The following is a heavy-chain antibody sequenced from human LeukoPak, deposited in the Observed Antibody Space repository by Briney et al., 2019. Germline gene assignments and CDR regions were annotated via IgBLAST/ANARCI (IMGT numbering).Heavy chain of an antibody. CDR2: IYTSGST. CDR1: GGSISSGSYY. CDR3: ARGRIGFGELLSYYFDY. Sequence: SSETLSLTCTVSGGSISSGSYYWSWIRQPAGKGLEWIGRIYTSGSTNYNPSLKSRVTISVDTSKNQFSLKLSSVTAADTAVYYCARGRIGFGELLSYYFDYWGQGTLVTVSS. V-gene: IGHV4-61*02. D-gene: IGHD3-10*01. J-gene: IGHJ4*02.